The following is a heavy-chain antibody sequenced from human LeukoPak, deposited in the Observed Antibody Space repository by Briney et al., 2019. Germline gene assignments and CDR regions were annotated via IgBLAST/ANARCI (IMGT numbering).Heavy chain of an antibody. Sequence: SQTLSLTCTVSGGSISSGSYYGRWIRQPAGKGLEWIVRIYISGSTNYNPPLKSRVTISVDTSKNHFSLTLSSVTAADTAMYYCARVVGATYVNWFDPWGQGTLVTVSS. D-gene: IGHD1-26*01. J-gene: IGHJ5*02. CDR1: GGSISSGSYY. CDR2: IYISGST. V-gene: IGHV4-61*02. CDR3: ARVVGATYVNWFDP.